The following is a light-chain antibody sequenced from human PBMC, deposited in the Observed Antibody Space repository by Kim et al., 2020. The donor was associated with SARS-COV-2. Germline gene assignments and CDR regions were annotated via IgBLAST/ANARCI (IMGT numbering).Light chain of an antibody. CDR1: QSVSSAY. CDR2: GAS. J-gene: IGKJ4*01. V-gene: IGKV3-20*01. Sequence: SLSPGERATLSCRASQSVSSAYLAWYQQKPGRAPRLLIYGASNRVTGIPDRFGGSGSGTDFTLTISRLEPEDFAVYYCQHYDTSLTFGGGTKLES. CDR3: QHYDTSLT.